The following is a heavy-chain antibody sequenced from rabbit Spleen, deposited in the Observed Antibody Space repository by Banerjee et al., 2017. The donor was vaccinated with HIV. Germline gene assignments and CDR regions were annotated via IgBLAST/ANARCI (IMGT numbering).Heavy chain of an antibody. Sequence: QSLEESGGDLVKPGASPTLTCTASGIDFSTYYYMCWVRQAPGKGLEWIGCIYTGSGSTYYASWAKGRFTISKTSSTTVTLQVTSLTAADTATYFCAKTNGDGYYGLALWGQGTLVTVS. D-gene: IGHD1-1*01. CDR3: AKTNGDGYYGLAL. V-gene: IGHV1S40*01. CDR2: IYTGSGST. CDR1: GIDFSTYYY. J-gene: IGHJ3*01.